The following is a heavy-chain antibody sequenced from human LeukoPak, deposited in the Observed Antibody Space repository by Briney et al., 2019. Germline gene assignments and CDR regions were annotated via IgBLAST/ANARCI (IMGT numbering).Heavy chain of an antibody. CDR2: IYHAGST. Sequence: SQTLSLTCTVSGGSISSGGFYWGWIRQSPGKGLEWIGYIYHAGSTYYNPSLKSRVTISVDTSKNQFSLKLSSVTAADTAVYYCARVIDVAASGYFDSWGQGTQVTVSS. CDR1: GGSISSGGFY. J-gene: IGHJ4*02. V-gene: IGHV4-30-2*05. D-gene: IGHD6-25*01. CDR3: ARVIDVAASGYFDS.